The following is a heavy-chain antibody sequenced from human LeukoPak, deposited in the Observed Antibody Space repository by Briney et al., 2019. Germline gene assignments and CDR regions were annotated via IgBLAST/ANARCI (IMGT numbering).Heavy chain of an antibody. CDR2: INHSGST. CDR3: AREGAYYDFWSGYPNAYYFDY. Sequence: SGTLSLTCAVYGGSFSGYYWSWIRQPPGKGLEWIGEINHSGSTNYNPSLKSRVTMSVDTSKNQFSLKLSSVTAADTAVYYCAREGAYYDFWSGYPNAYYFDYWGQGTLVTVSS. D-gene: IGHD3-3*01. J-gene: IGHJ4*02. V-gene: IGHV4-34*01. CDR1: GGSFSGYY.